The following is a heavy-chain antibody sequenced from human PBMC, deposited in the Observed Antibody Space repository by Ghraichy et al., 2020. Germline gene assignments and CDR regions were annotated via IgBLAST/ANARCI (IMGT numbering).Heavy chain of an antibody. CDR1: RSSYRGYS. CDR2: ISSTSSTM. CDR3: ARSNYYGSGGYDFYYGMDV. D-gene: IGHD3-10*01. J-gene: IGHJ6*02. Sequence: GGSLRLSCAASRSSYRGYSMNRIHKAPGKGLEWVSYISSTSSTMYYADSVKGRFTISRDNAKNSLYLQMNSLRDEDTAVYYCARSNYYGSGGYDFYYGMDVWGQGTTVTVSS. V-gene: IGHV3-48*02.